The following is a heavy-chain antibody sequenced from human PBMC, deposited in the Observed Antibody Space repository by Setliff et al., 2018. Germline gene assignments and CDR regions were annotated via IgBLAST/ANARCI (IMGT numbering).Heavy chain of an antibody. D-gene: IGHD2-15*01. Sequence: LGESLKISCKGSGYRFSSYWIGWVRQMPGKGLEWIGIIFPADSDTRYSPSFQGQVTISADKSISTAYVQWRSLKASDTAMYYCARVGTAGGYYFDFWGQGAQVTVSS. CDR3: ARVGTAGGYYFDF. V-gene: IGHV5-51*01. CDR1: GYRFSSYW. CDR2: IFPADSDT. J-gene: IGHJ4*02.